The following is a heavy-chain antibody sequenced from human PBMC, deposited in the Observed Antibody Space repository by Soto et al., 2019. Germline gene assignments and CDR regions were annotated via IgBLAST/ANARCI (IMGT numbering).Heavy chain of an antibody. D-gene: IGHD3-9*01. J-gene: IGHJ5*02. V-gene: IGHV3-23*01. Sequence: GGSLRLSCAASGFTFSSYAMSWVRQAPGKGLEWVSAISGSGGSTYYADSVKGRFTISRDNSKNTLYLQMNSLRAEDTAVYYCARDNDHYDILTGYAWFDPWGQGTLVTVSS. CDR2: ISGSGGST. CDR3: ARDNDHYDILTGYAWFDP. CDR1: GFTFSSYA.